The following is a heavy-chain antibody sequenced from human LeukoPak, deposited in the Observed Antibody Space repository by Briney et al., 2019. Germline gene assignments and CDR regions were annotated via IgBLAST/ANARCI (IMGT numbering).Heavy chain of an antibody. CDR1: GFTFNNYA. CDR2: ISGSGGST. D-gene: IGHD5-24*01. Sequence: GGSLRLSCEASGFTFNNYAMNWVRQTPGKGLEWVPSISGSGGSTFYAASVKGRFTISRDNSKNTLYLQMNSLRAEDTAVYYCAKSGYNRFDYWGQGTLVTVSS. J-gene: IGHJ4*02. CDR3: AKSGYNRFDY. V-gene: IGHV3-23*01.